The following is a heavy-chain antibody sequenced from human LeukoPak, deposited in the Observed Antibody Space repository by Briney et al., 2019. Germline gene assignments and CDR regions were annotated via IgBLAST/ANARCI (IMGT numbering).Heavy chain of an antibody. V-gene: IGHV3-23*01. Sequence: GGSLRLSCAASGFTVSSNYMSWVRQAPGKGLEWVSAISGSGGSTYYADSVKGRFAISRDNSKNTLYLQMNSLRAEDTAVYYCAKGPNYYDSSGSDYWGQGTLVTVSS. J-gene: IGHJ4*02. CDR3: AKGPNYYDSSGSDY. D-gene: IGHD3-22*01. CDR1: GFTVSSNY. CDR2: ISGSGGST.